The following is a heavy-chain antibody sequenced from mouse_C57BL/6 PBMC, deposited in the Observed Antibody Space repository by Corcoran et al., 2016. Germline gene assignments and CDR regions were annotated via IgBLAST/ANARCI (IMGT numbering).Heavy chain of an antibody. J-gene: IGHJ2*01. D-gene: IGHD2-2*01. V-gene: IGHV3-6*01. CDR3: ARVGYYFDY. Sequence: DVQLQESGPGLVKPSQPLSLTCSFTGYSITSGYYWNWIRQFPGNKLEWMGYISYDGSNNYNPSLKNRISLTRDTSKNQFFLKLNSVTTEDTATYYCARVGYYFDYWGQGTTLTVSS. CDR1: GYSITSGYY. CDR2: ISYDGSN.